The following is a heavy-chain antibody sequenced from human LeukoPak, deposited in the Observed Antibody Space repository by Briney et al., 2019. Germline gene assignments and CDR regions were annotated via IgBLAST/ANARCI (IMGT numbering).Heavy chain of an antibody. CDR2: ISAYNGNT. Sequence: ASVKVSCKASGYTFTGYDINWVRQATGQGLEWMGWISAYNGNTNYAQKLQGRVTMTTDTSTSTAYMELRSLRSDDTAVYYCARWSIAVAGYYYYYGMDVWGQGTTVTVSS. CDR1: GYTFTGYD. CDR3: ARWSIAVAGYYYYYGMDV. D-gene: IGHD6-19*01. V-gene: IGHV1-18*01. J-gene: IGHJ6*02.